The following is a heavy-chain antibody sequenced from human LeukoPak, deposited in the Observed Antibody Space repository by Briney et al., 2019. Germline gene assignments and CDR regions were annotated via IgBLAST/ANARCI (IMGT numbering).Heavy chain of an antibody. J-gene: IGHJ4*02. Sequence: SETLSLTCTVSGGSISSYYWSWIRQPPGKGLEWIGYIYYSGSTNYNPSLKSRVTISVDTSKNQFSLKLSSVTAADTAVYYCARVAYYYDSGYFDYWGQGTLVTVSS. CDR2: IYYSGST. D-gene: IGHD3-22*01. V-gene: IGHV4-59*01. CDR1: GGSISSYY. CDR3: ARVAYYYDSGYFDY.